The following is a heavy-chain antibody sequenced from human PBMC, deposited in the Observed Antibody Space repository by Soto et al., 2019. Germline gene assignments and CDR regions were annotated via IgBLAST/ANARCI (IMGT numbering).Heavy chain of an antibody. J-gene: IGHJ5*02. D-gene: IGHD1-1*01. V-gene: IGHV6-1*01. CDR3: SRDRAGTRVWFDR. CDR1: GDSVTSNRAA. CDR2: ADYSSKCYN. Sequence: SQTLSLTCAISGDSVTSNRAAWNGIRRSQSRGLECLGRADYSSKCYNDYAVSVKSRITITPDRSKSQFSVKLDSVTPEDTAVYYFSRDRAGTRVWFDRCGQGNLVTVPS.